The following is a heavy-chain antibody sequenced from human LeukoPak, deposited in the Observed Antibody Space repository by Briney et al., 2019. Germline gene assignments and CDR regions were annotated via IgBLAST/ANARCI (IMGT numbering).Heavy chain of an antibody. Sequence: GGSLRLSCAASGFTLSSYAMSWVRQAPGKGLEWVSAISGSGGSPYYADSVKGRFTISRDNSKNTLYLQMNSLRAEDTAVYYCAKDSCSGGSCYHDYWGQGTLVTVSS. CDR3: AKDSCSGGSCYHDY. J-gene: IGHJ4*02. D-gene: IGHD2-15*01. CDR2: ISGSGGSP. V-gene: IGHV3-23*01. CDR1: GFTLSSYA.